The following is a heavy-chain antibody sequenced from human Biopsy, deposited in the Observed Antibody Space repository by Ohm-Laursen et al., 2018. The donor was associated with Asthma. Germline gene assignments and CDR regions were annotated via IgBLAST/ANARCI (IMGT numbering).Heavy chain of an antibody. CDR3: ARGDSSGWSQYYFDY. V-gene: IGHV3-53*01. CDR1: GFTVSRDY. J-gene: IGHJ4*02. Sequence: GSLRLSCAASGFTVSRDYMFWVRQAPGKGLEWVSVIYSGGTSHTADSVRGRFTISRDYSKNTLYLQMHSLRAEDTAVYYCARGDSSGWSQYYFDYWDQGTLVTVSS. CDR2: IYSGGTS. D-gene: IGHD6-19*01.